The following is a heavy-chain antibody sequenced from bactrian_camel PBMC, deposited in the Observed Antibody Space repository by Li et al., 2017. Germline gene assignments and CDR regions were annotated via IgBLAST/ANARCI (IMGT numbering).Heavy chain of an antibody. CDR3: AARIGFGCVASESFYTF. V-gene: IGHV3S53*01. J-gene: IGHJ4*01. D-gene: IGHD1*01. CDR2: ISSSGTNMKI. CDR1: GIKMSTNC. Sequence: QVQLVESGGGSVQAGGSLKLSCAASGIKMSTNCMAWFRQGLGGQREVVARISSSGTNMKITYADFVNGRFTISRDNAENALFLEMHDLKPEDTSAYYCAARIGFGCVASESFYTFWGQGTQVTVSS.